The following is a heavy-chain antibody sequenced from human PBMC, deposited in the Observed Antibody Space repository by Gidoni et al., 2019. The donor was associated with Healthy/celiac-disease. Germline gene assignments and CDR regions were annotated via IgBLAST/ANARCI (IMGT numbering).Heavy chain of an antibody. CDR3: TRVNGVLWFGENYFDY. Sequence: EVQLVESGGGLVKPGRSLRLSCTASGFTFGDYAMSWFRQAPGKGLEWVGFIRSKAYGGTTEYAASVKGRFTISRDDSKSIAYLQMNSLKTEDTAVYYCTRVNGVLWFGENYFDYWGQGTLVTVSS. CDR1: GFTFGDYA. J-gene: IGHJ4*02. D-gene: IGHD3-10*01. V-gene: IGHV3-49*05. CDR2: IRSKAYGGTT.